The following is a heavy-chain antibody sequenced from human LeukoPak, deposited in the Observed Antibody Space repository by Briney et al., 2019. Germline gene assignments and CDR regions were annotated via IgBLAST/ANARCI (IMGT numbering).Heavy chain of an antibody. D-gene: IGHD5-24*01. CDR1: GFTFSIHW. J-gene: IGHJ4*02. Sequence: GGSLRLSCGASGFTFSIHWMSWVRQAPGKGLERVANINQDGSRKNYVGSVKGRFTISRDNAKNSLELQMNSLRVEDTAVYYCVRCDGYNSCYFDYWGQGTLVTVSS. CDR3: VRCDGYNSCYFDY. CDR2: INQDGSRK. V-gene: IGHV3-7*01.